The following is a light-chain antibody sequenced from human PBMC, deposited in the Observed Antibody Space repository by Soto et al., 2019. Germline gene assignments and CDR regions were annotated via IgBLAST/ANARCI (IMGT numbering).Light chain of an antibody. J-gene: IGLJ1*01. V-gene: IGLV2-14*01. CDR3: GSYTGTIYV. Sequence: QSALTQPASASGSPGQSITISCTGTSGDVGVYKFVSWYQQHPGKAPKLIIYEVSNRPSGVSSRFSGSMSGNTASLTISGLQAEDEADYYCGSYTGTIYVFGTGTKVTVL. CDR2: EVS. CDR1: SGDVGVYKF.